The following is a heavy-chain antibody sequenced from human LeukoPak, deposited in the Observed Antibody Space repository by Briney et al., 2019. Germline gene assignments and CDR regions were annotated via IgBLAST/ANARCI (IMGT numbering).Heavy chain of an antibody. D-gene: IGHD1-20*01. J-gene: IGHJ4*02. CDR3: AKDKINYYFDY. V-gene: IGHV3-30*02. Sequence: PGGSLRLSCVASGITFSASGMHWVRQAPGKGLEWVAFIRYDGSDEYYADSVKGRFTISRDDSKKTVYLQLNSLRAEDTAVYYCAKDKINYYFDYWGQGTLVTVSS. CDR1: GITFSASG. CDR2: IRYDGSDE.